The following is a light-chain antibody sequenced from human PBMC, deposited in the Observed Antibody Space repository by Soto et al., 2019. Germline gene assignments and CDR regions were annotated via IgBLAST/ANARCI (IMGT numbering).Light chain of an antibody. CDR1: QYINTY. Sequence: DIQMTQSPSSLSAYVGDRVTITCRASQYINTYLNWFQQKPGKAPELLIYAASSLQGGVPSRFSGSGSGRDFTLTISSLQPEDFATYYCQQSYSTPRTFGLGTKVEIK. CDR2: AAS. CDR3: QQSYSTPRT. J-gene: IGKJ1*01. V-gene: IGKV1-39*01.